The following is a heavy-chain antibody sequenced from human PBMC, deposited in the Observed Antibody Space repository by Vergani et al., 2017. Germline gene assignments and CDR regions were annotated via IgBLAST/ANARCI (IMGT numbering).Heavy chain of an antibody. CDR3: ASKRSSWYYFDY. Sequence: EVQLVESGGGLVQPGGSLRLSCAASGFTFSSYWMSWVHQAPGKGLEWVANIKQDGSEKYYVDSVKGRFTISRDNAKNSLYLQMNSLRAEDTAVYYCASKRSSWYYFDYWGQGTLVTVSS. V-gene: IGHV3-7*01. D-gene: IGHD6-13*01. CDR2: IKQDGSEK. CDR1: GFTFSSYW. J-gene: IGHJ4*02.